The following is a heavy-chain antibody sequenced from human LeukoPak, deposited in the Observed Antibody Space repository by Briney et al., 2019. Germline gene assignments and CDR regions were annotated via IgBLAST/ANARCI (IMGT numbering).Heavy chain of an antibody. D-gene: IGHD3-10*01. Sequence: GGSLRLSCAASGFTFSNAWMSWVRQAPGKGLEWVSAISGSGGSTYYADSAEGRFTISRDNSKNTLYLQINSLRAEDTAVYYCAKETASDFGGAVDYWGQGTLVTVSS. CDR2: ISGSGGST. CDR1: GFTFSNAW. CDR3: AKETASDFGGAVDY. V-gene: IGHV3-23*01. J-gene: IGHJ4*02.